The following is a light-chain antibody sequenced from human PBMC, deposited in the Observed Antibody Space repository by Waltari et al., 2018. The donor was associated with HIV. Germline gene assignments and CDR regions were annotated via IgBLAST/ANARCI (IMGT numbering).Light chain of an antibody. Sequence: DIQMTQSPSSLSASVGDRVTITCQASQDISNFLNWFQHKPGKAPKLLIYDASSLETGVPSRFSGSASGTYFTLTISSLQPEDIATYFCQQYDHLPITCGQGTRLEIK. CDR3: QQYDHLPIT. CDR2: DAS. J-gene: IGKJ5*01. CDR1: QDISNF. V-gene: IGKV1-33*01.